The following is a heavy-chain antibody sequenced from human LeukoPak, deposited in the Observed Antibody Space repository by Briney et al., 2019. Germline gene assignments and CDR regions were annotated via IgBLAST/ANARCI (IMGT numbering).Heavy chain of an antibody. V-gene: IGHV1-69*05. Sequence: SVKVSCKASGGTFSSYAISWVRQAPGQGLEWMGGIIPIFGTANYAQKFQGRVTITTDESTSTAYMELSSLRSEDTAVYYCARQATQWPPYFGYWGQGTLVTVSS. CDR2: IIPIFGTA. J-gene: IGHJ4*02. D-gene: IGHD6-19*01. CDR1: GGTFSSYA. CDR3: ARQATQWPPYFGY.